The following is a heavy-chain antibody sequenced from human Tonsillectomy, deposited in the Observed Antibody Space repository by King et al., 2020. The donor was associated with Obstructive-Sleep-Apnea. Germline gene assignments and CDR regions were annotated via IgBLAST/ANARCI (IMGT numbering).Heavy chain of an antibody. CDR1: AFTFGDYA. D-gene: IGHD3-16*01. J-gene: IGHJ4*02. CDR3: TRIHDPTVWGIDY. V-gene: IGHV3-49*03. Sequence: DVQLVESGGGLVQPGRSLRLSCTASAFTFGDYAMSWFRQAPGKGLEWVGFIRSKAYGGTTEYAASVKGRFTISRDDSKSIAYLQMNSLKTEDTAVYYCTRIHDPTVWGIDYWGQGTLVTVSS. CDR2: IRSKAYGGTT.